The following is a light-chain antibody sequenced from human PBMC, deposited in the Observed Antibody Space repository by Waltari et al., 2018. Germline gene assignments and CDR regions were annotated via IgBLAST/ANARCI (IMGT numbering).Light chain of an antibody. J-gene: IGLJ1*01. CDR2: EGV. CDR1: RRDFGGYNL. CDR3: CSYAGGSTFV. V-gene: IGLV2-23*03. Sequence: QSVLTQPASVSGSPGQSITISCTGTRRDFGGYNLCSWYQQHPNKAPKLIIYEGVKRPLGVSNRFSGSKSGNTASLTISGLQAEDEADYYCCSYAGGSTFVFGTGTEVTVL.